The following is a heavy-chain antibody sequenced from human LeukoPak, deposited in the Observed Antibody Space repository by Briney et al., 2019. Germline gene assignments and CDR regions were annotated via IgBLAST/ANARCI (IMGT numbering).Heavy chain of an antibody. V-gene: IGHV3-9*01. CDR3: AKGYCSGGSCYGFDP. CDR1: GFTFDDYA. Sequence: GRSLRLFCAASGFTFDDYAMHWVRQAPGKGLEWVSGISWNSGSIGYADSVKGRFTISRDSAKNSLYLQMNSLRAEDTALYYCAKGYCSGGSCYGFDPWGQGTLVTVSS. CDR2: ISWNSGSI. D-gene: IGHD2-15*01. J-gene: IGHJ5*02.